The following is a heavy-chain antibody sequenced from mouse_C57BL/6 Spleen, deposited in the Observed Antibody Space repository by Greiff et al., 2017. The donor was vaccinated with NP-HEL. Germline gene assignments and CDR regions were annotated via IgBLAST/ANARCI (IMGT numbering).Heavy chain of an antibody. CDR1: GYTFTSYW. V-gene: IGHV1-64*01. CDR2: IHPTSGST. Sequence: VQLQQSGAELVKPGASVKLSCKASGYTFTSYWMHWVTQRPGPGLEWIGMIHPTSGSTNYNVKFKSKATLTVDKSSSTAYRHLSSLTSADFAVYYCAHQAWFAYWGQGTLVTVSA. J-gene: IGHJ3*01. CDR3: AHQAWFAY.